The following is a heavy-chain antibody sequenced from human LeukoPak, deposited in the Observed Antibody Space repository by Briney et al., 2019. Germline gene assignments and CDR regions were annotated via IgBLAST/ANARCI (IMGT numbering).Heavy chain of an antibody. V-gene: IGHV1-18*01. CDR1: GYTFTSYG. J-gene: IGHJ6*02. CDR2: ISAYNGNT. CDR3: ASTSQGGPNYYYGMDV. Sequence: ASVKVSCKASGYTFTSYGISWVRQAPGQGLEWMGWISAYNGNTNYAQKLQGRVTMTTDTSTSTAYMELRSLRSDDTAVYYCASTSQGGPNYYYGMDVWGQGTTVTVSS.